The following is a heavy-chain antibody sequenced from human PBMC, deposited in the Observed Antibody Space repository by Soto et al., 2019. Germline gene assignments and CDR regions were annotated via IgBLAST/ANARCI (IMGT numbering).Heavy chain of an antibody. V-gene: IGHV6-1*01. D-gene: IGHD3-10*01. CDR3: ARVVYGSGSYRDLFDY. Sequence: SQTLSLTCAISVDSVSSNSAAWSWIRQSPSRGLEWLGRTYYRSKWYNDYAVSVKSRITINPDTSKNQFSLQLNSVTPEDTAVYYCARVVYGSGSYRDLFDYWGQGTLVTVSS. CDR2: TYYRSKWYN. J-gene: IGHJ4*02. CDR1: VDSVSSNSAA.